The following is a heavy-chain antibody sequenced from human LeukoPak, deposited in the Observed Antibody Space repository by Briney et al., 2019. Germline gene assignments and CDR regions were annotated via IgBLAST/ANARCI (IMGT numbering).Heavy chain of an antibody. CDR3: ARDARGGDSVY. D-gene: IGHD2-21*01. CDR2: IIPILGIA. V-gene: IGHV1-69*04. Sequence: SVKVSCKASGGTFSSYTISWVRQAPGQGLEWMGRIIPILGIANYAQEFQGRVTITADKSTSTAYMELSSLRSEDTAVYYCARDARGGDSVYWGQGTLVTVSS. CDR1: GGTFSSYT. J-gene: IGHJ4*02.